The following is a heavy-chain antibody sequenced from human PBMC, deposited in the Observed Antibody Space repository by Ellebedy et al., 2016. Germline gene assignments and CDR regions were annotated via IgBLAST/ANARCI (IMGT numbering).Heavy chain of an antibody. V-gene: IGHV4-59*01. CDR1: GGSISSYY. Sequence: SETLFLTCTVSGGSISSYYWSWIRQPPGKGLEWIGYIYYSGSTNYNPSLKSRVTISVDTSKNQFSLKLSSVTAADTAVYYCARGPVHFDWLPQEFDYWGQGTLVTVSS. CDR2: IYYSGST. D-gene: IGHD3-9*01. CDR3: ARGPVHFDWLPQEFDY. J-gene: IGHJ4*02.